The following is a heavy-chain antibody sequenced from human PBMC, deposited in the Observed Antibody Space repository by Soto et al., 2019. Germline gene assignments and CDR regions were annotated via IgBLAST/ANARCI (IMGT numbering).Heavy chain of an antibody. J-gene: IGHJ4*02. V-gene: IGHV3-23*01. CDR1: GFTFSSYA. Sequence: GGSLRLSCAASGFTFSSYAMSWVRQAPGKGLEWVSAISGSGGSTYYADSVKGRFTISRDNSKNTLYLQMNSLRAEDTAVYYCAKRDDFWSGYYYYFDYWGQGTLVTVSS. CDR3: AKRDDFWSGYYYYFDY. CDR2: ISGSGGST. D-gene: IGHD3-3*01.